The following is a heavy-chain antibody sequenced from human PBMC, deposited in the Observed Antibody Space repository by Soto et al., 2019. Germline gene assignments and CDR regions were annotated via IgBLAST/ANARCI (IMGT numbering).Heavy chain of an antibody. CDR3: AQKGDVPRGFKT. Sequence: QITLKESGPTLVKPTQTLTLTCTFSGFSLSINGVAVGWIRQPPGQALEWLALIYWDDDQRYNPSLKNRLTLPKDNTKNQVVLTRTTMDRVATATYYCAQKGDVPRGFKTWGQGPLVPVSS. CDR2: IYWDDDQ. V-gene: IGHV2-5*02. J-gene: IGHJ5*02. D-gene: IGHD1-26*01. CDR1: GFSLSINGVA.